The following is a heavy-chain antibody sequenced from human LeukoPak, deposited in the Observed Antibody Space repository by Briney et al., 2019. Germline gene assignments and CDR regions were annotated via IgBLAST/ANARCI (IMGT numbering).Heavy chain of an antibody. CDR2: INPNSGGT. V-gene: IGHV1-2*04. D-gene: IGHD2-2*01. Sequence: ASVKVSCKASGYTFTGYYMHWVRQAPGQGLEWMGWINPNSGGTNYAQKFQGWVTMTRDTSISTAYMELSRLRSDDTAVYYCARDGQYQLLFWKESVGAFDIWGKGTMVTVSS. CDR1: GYTFTGYY. J-gene: IGHJ3*02. CDR3: ARDGQYQLLFWKESVGAFDI.